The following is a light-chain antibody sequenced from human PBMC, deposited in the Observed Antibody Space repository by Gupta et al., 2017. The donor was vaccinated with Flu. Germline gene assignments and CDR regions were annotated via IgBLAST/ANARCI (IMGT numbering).Light chain of an antibody. V-gene: IGKV3-20*01. J-gene: IGKJ2*01. CDR2: GAS. CDR1: QSVASY. CDR3: QHDGTSHT. Sequence: EIVLTQSPGTLSLSPGERATLSCRASQSVASYLVWYQQKAGQAPRLLIYGASSRATGIPDRFSGSGSGTDFSLTISRLEPEDFAVYYLQHDGTSHTFGQGTKMEIK.